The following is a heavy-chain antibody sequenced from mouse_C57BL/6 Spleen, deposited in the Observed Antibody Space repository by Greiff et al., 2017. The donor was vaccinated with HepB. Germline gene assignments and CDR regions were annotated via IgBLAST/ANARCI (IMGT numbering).Heavy chain of an antibody. Sequence: VQLQQSGAELVRPGASVKLSCTASGFNIKDDYMHWVKQRPEQGLEWIGWIDPENGDTEYASKFQGKATITADTSSNTAYLQLSSLTSEATAVYYCTGKASFDYWGQGTTLTVSS. V-gene: IGHV14-4*01. CDR1: GFNIKDDY. CDR2: IDPENGDT. J-gene: IGHJ2*01. CDR3: TGKASFDY. D-gene: IGHD6-1*01.